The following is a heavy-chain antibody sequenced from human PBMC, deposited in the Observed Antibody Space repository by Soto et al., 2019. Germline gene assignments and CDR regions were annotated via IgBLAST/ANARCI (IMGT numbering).Heavy chain of an antibody. Sequence: PGGSLRLSCAASGFTFSSYWMSWVRQAPGKGLEWVANIKQDGSEKYYVDSVKGRFTISRDNAKNSLYLQMNSLRAEDTAVYYCARMGKSSGWYVDYWGQGTLVTVSS. V-gene: IGHV3-7*01. J-gene: IGHJ4*02. CDR2: IKQDGSEK. D-gene: IGHD6-19*01. CDR3: ARMGKSSGWYVDY. CDR1: GFTFSSYW.